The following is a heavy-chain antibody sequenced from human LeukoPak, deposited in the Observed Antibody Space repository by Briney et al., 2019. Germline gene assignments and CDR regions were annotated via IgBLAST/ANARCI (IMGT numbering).Heavy chain of an antibody. CDR2: IFTTGNT. CDR3: ARHGLGAIGSFGY. Sequence: SQTLSLTCTVSGGSISGGDHYWTWIRQPAGKGLEWIGRIFTTGNTDYNPSLRSRVTMSIDRSKNQFSLKLSAVTAADTAVYYCARHGLGAIGSFGYWGQGTLVTVSS. J-gene: IGHJ4*02. V-gene: IGHV4-61*02. CDR1: GGSISGGDHY. D-gene: IGHD1-26*01.